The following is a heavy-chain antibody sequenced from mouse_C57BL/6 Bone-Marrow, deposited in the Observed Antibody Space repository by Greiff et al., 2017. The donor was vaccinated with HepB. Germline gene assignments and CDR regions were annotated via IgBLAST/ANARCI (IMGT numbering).Heavy chain of an antibody. D-gene: IGHD4-1*01. V-gene: IGHV14-2*01. CDR2: IDPEDGET. CDR1: GFNIKDYY. CDR3: ARDWDGAWFAY. J-gene: IGHJ3*01. Sequence: VQLQQSGAELVKPGVSVKLSCTASGFNIKDYYMHGVKQRTEQGLEWIGRIDPEDGETKYAPKFQGKGTITADTSSNTAYLQLSSLTSEETAVYYCARDWDGAWFAYWGQGTLVTVSA.